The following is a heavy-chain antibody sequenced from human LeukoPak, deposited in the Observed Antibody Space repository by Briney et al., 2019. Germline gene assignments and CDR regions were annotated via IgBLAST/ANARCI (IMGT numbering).Heavy chain of an antibody. D-gene: IGHD1-1*01. CDR1: GGSISSSNW. V-gene: IGHV4-4*02. CDR2: IYHSGST. Sequence: SGTLSLTCAVSGGSISSSNWWSWVRQPPGKGLEWIGEIYHSGSTNYNPSLKSRVTISVDTSKNQFSLKLSSVTAADTAVYYCARAQRETGTTGNYFDYWGQGTLVTVSS. CDR3: ARAQRETGTTGNYFDY. J-gene: IGHJ4*02.